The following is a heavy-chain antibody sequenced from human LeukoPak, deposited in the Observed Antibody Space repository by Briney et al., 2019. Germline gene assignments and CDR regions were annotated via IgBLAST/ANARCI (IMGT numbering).Heavy chain of an antibody. Sequence: GGSLRLSCAASGFTFSNYGMHWVRQAPGKGLEWVTFIRYDGSNKYYADSVKGRFTISRDNSKNTLYLQMNSLRAENTAVYYCAKRDRMYTSGSYYFDYWGQGTLVTVSS. CDR3: AKRDRMYTSGSYYFDY. V-gene: IGHV3-30*02. D-gene: IGHD6-19*01. J-gene: IGHJ4*02. CDR2: IRYDGSNK. CDR1: GFTFSNYG.